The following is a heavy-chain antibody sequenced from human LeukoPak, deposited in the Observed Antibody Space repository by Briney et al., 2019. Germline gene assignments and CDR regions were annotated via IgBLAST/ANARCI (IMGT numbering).Heavy chain of an antibody. CDR2: ISSTGTTM. CDR1: GFSFSAYE. D-gene: IGHD3-10*01. Sequence: PGGSLRLSCAASGFSFSAYEMNWVRQAPGKGLEWVSYISSTGTTMYDADSVKGRFTISRDNAKNSLYLQMNSLRAEDTAVYYCARDLLLFEEPAWGQGTLVIVSS. V-gene: IGHV3-48*03. CDR3: ARDLLLFEEPA. J-gene: IGHJ4*02.